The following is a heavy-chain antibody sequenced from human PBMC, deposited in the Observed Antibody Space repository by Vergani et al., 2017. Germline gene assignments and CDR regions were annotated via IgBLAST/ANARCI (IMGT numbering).Heavy chain of an antibody. CDR2: IYTSGST. D-gene: IGHD2-2*02. CDR1: GGSISSGSYY. V-gene: IGHV4-61*02. Sequence: QVQLQESGPGLVKPSQTLSLTCTVSGGSISSGSYYWSWIRQPAGKGLEWMGRIYTSGSTNYNPSLKSRGTISVDTSKNQFSLKLSSVTAADTAVYYCAREGVPYCSSTSCYNLFDYWGQGTLVTVSS. J-gene: IGHJ4*02. CDR3: AREGVPYCSSTSCYNLFDY.